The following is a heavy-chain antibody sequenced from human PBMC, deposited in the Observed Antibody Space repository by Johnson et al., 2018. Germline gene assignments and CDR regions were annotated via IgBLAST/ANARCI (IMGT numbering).Heavy chain of an antibody. CDR3: GGGWGHHYYYDMDV. D-gene: IGHD3-16*01. CDR2: IYSGGST. V-gene: IGHV3-53*01. J-gene: IGHJ6*03. CDR1: GFTVSSNY. Sequence: VQLVQSGGGLIQPGGSLRLSCAASGFTVSSNYMSWVRQAPGKGLEWVSVIYSGGSTYYADSVKGRFTISRDKSKNTLYLQINSLRAEDTAVYYCGGGWGHHYYYDMDVWGKGTKVTVSS.